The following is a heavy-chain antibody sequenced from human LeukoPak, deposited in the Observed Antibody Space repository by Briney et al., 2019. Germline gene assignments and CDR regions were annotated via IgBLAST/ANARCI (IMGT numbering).Heavy chain of an antibody. CDR1: GFTFSTYG. J-gene: IGHJ2*01. D-gene: IGHD3-22*01. CDR2: ISGSGGSR. CDR3: ASRRDSFYWYFDL. Sequence: PGGSLRLSCAASGFTFSTYGMSWVRQAPGKGLEWVSGISGSGGSRFYTDSVKGRFTTSRDNSKNTLYLQMSSLRAEDTAVYYCASRRDSFYWYFDLWGRGTLVTVSS. V-gene: IGHV3-23*01.